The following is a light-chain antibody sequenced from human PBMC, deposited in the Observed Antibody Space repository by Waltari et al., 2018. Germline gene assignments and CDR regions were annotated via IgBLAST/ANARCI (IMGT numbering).Light chain of an antibody. J-gene: IGLJ2*01. CDR3: SSYTSSGVV. Sequence: QSALTQPASVSGSPGQAIIISCTGTGSDVGGYDYVSWYQQYPGKAPRLIIYDVYTRPAGVANRFSVSKSDNTASLTISGLQAEDESVYYCSSYTSSGVVFGGGTKLTVL. V-gene: IGLV2-14*01. CDR1: GSDVGGYDY. CDR2: DVY.